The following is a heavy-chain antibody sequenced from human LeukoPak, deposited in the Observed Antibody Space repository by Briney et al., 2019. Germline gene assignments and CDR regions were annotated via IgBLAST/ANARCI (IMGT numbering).Heavy chain of an antibody. V-gene: IGHV4-38-2*01. CDR3: GRYNSGYYYYFDY. Sequence: PSETLSLTCAVSGYSISSGYYWGWIRQPPGKGLEWIGSIYHSGSTYYNPSLKSRVTISVDTSKNQFSLKLSSVTAADTAVYYCGRYNSGYYYYFDYWGQGTLVTVSS. CDR1: GYSISSGYY. J-gene: IGHJ4*02. D-gene: IGHD3-22*01. CDR2: IYHSGST.